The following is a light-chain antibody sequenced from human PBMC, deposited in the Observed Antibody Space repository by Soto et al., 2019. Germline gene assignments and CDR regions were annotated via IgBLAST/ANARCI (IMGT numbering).Light chain of an antibody. Sequence: QSALTQPASVSGSPGQSITISCTGTSSDVGDYNFVSWYQQHPGKAPKFMIYNVTSRPSGISNRFSGSKSGNTASLTISGLQAEDEADYYCNSYTSSSPHVVFGGGTKLTV. CDR3: NSYTSSSPHVV. V-gene: IGLV2-14*01. CDR2: NVT. CDR1: SSDVGDYNF. J-gene: IGLJ2*01.